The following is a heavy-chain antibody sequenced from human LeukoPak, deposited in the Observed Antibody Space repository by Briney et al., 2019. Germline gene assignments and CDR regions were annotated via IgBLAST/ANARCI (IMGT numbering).Heavy chain of an antibody. D-gene: IGHD6-19*01. CDR3: APGRGSGWYEFDY. J-gene: IGHJ4*02. CDR1: GFTFSSYV. Sequence: SGGSLRLSCAASGFTFSSYVMRWVRQAPGKGLEGVSAISGSGGSTYYADSVKGGFTISRDNSKNTLYLQMNSLIAEDTAVYYCAPGRGSGWYEFDYWGQGTLVTVSS. CDR2: ISGSGGST. V-gene: IGHV3-23*01.